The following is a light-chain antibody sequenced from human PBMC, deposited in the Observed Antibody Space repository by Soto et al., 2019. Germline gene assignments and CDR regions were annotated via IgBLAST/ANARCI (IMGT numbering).Light chain of an antibody. CDR3: QQYKTYPST. V-gene: IGKV1-5*01. J-gene: IGKJ2*01. CDR2: DAS. CDR1: QSISSW. Sequence: DIQMTQSPSTLSASVGDRVTITCRASQSISSWLAWYHQKPGKAPKLLIYDASRLQSGVPSRFSGSGSGTEFTLIISSLQPDDFATYYCQQYKTYPSTVGQGTKLDIK.